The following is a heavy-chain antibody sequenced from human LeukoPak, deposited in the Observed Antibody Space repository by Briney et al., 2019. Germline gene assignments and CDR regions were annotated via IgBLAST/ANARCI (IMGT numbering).Heavy chain of an antibody. V-gene: IGHV3-21*01. CDR1: GFTFSSYS. CDR2: ISSSSSYI. D-gene: IGHD3-10*01. J-gene: IGHJ4*02. CDR3: ASGITIRDLDY. Sequence: PGGSLRLSCAASGFTFSSYSMNWVRQAPGKGLEWVSSISSSSSYIFYADSVKGRFTITRDNAQNSLFLQMISLRAEDTAVYYCASGITIRDLDYWGQGTLVTVSS.